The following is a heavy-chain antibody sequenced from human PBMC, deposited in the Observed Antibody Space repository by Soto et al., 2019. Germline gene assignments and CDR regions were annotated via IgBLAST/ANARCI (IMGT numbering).Heavy chain of an antibody. CDR2: IDWDDDK. CDR3: ARVSVQLSFDY. Sequence: SGPTLVNPTQTLTLTCIFSGFSLSTSGMRVGWIRQPPGKALEWLARIDWDDDKFYSTSLKTRLTISKDASKNQVVLTMTDVDPVDTATYYCARVSVQLSFDYWGQGAQVTVSS. CDR1: GFSLSTSGMR. D-gene: IGHD1-1*01. V-gene: IGHV2-70*04. J-gene: IGHJ4*02.